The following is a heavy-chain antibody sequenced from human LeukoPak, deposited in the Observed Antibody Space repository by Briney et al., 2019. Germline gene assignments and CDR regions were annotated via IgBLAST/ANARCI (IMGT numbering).Heavy chain of an antibody. CDR2: ISSGSSTI. V-gene: IGHV3-48*02. Sequence: PGGSLRLSCAASGFTFSSYSMNWVRQAPGRGLEWVSYISSGSSTIYYADSVKGRFTISRDNAKNSLYLQMNSLRDEDTAVYYCARRDYGGNSGMDVWGQGTTVTVSS. D-gene: IGHD4-23*01. CDR3: ARRDYGGNSGMDV. J-gene: IGHJ6*02. CDR1: GFTFSSYS.